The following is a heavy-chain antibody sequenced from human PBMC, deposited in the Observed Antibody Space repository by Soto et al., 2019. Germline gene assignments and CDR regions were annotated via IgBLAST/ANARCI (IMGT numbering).Heavy chain of an antibody. Sequence: GGSLRLSCAASGFTFSSYAMSWVRQAPGKGLEWVSAISGSGGSTYYADSVKGRFTISRDNSKNTLYLQMNSLRAEDTAVYYCAKVSVGSYGTVGCAFDIWGQGTMVTVSS. CDR1: GFTFSSYA. CDR3: AKVSVGSYGTVGCAFDI. CDR2: ISGSGGST. V-gene: IGHV3-23*01. D-gene: IGHD1-26*01. J-gene: IGHJ3*02.